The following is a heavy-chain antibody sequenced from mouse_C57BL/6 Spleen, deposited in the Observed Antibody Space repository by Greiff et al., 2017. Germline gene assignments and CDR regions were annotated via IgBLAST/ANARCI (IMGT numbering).Heavy chain of an antibody. J-gene: IGHJ2*01. Sequence: VQLQQSGPELVKPGASVKISCKASGYTFTDYYMHWVKQSHGKSLEWIGDINPNNGGTSYNQKFKGKATLTVDKSSSTAYMELRSLTSEDSAVYYCARWGYYGSFDYWGQGTTLTVSS. CDR3: ARWGYYGSFDY. D-gene: IGHD1-1*01. V-gene: IGHV1-26*01. CDR2: INPNNGGT. CDR1: GYTFTDYY.